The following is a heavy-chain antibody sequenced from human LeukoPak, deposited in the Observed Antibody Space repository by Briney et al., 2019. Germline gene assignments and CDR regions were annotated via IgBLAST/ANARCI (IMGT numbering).Heavy chain of an antibody. J-gene: IGHJ4*02. CDR1: GYSISTSYY. CDR2: INHSGST. CDR3: ARGPGYSSGRKTRYFGY. Sequence: SETLSLTCTVSGYSISTSYYWGWIRQPPGKGLEWIGEINHSGSTNYNPSLKSRVTISVDTSKNQFSLKLSSVTAADTAVYYCARGPGYSSGRKTRYFGYWGQGTLVTVSS. V-gene: IGHV4-38-2*02. D-gene: IGHD6-19*01.